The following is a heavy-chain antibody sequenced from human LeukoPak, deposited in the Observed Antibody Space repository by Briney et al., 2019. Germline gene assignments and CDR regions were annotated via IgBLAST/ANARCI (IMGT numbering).Heavy chain of an antibody. V-gene: IGHV4-59*01. D-gene: IGHD1-26*01. CDR1: GGSITSYY. CDR2: IYSSGST. Sequence: PSETLSLTCTVSGGSITSYYWSWIRQPPGKGLEWMGYIYSSGSTNYNPSLKSRVTISVDTSKNQFSLKLSSVTAADTAVYYCAAEIVVGATRLYYFDYWGQGTLVTVSS. CDR3: AAEIVVGATRLYYFDY. J-gene: IGHJ4*02.